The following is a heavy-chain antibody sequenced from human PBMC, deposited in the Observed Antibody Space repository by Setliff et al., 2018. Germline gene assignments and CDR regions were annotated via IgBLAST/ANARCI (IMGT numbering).Heavy chain of an antibody. CDR2: IIPILGIA. J-gene: IGHJ4*02. CDR3: AREAPYDIVLMVYALDY. CDR1: GGTFSSYA. D-gene: IGHD2-8*01. V-gene: IGHV1-69*10. Sequence: ASVKVSCKASGGTFSSYAISWVRQAPGQGLEWMGGIIPILGIANYAQKFQGRVTITADKSTSTAYMELSSLRSEDTAVYYCAREAPYDIVLMVYALDYWGQGTLVTV.